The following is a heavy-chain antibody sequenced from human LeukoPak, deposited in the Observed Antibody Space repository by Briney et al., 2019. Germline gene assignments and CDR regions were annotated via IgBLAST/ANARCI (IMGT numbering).Heavy chain of an antibody. CDR3: ARVPWYSKYYIDY. CDR2: ISSSSSYI. V-gene: IGHV3-21*01. J-gene: IGHJ4*02. CDR1: GFTFSSYS. D-gene: IGHD6-13*01. Sequence: GGSLRLSCAASGFTFSSYSMNWVRQAPGKGLEWVSSISSSSSYIYYADSVKGRFTISRDNAKNSLYLQMNSLRAEDTAVYYCARVPWYSKYYIDYWGQGTLVAVSS.